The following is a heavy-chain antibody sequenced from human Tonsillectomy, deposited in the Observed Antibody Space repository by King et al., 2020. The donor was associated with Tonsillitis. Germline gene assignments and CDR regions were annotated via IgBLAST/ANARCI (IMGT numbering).Heavy chain of an antibody. CDR3: ASAQSYYDILTGYNYYYYGMDV. Sequence: QLVQSGGGLIQPGGSLRLSCAASGFTVSSNYMSWVRQAPGKGLEWVSVIHSGGSTYYADSVKGRFTISRDNSKNTLYLQMNSLRAEDTAVYYCASAQSYYDILTGYNYYYYGMDVWGQGTTVTVSS. D-gene: IGHD3-9*01. V-gene: IGHV3-53*01. CDR1: GFTVSSNY. J-gene: IGHJ6*02. CDR2: IHSGGST.